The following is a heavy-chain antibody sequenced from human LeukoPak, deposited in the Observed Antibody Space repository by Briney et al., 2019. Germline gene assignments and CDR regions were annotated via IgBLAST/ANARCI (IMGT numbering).Heavy chain of an antibody. D-gene: IGHD2-21*01. CDR2: IYSDNT. Sequence: GGSLRLSCAASGFTFSSYSMNWVRQAPGKGLEWVSFIYSDNTHYSDSVKGRFTISRDNSKNTLYLQMNSLRAEDTALYYCAKDGGDCGGDSCYVDYWGPGALVTVSS. CDR3: AKDGGDCGGDSCYVDY. J-gene: IGHJ4*02. V-gene: IGHV3-53*01. CDR1: GFTFSSYS.